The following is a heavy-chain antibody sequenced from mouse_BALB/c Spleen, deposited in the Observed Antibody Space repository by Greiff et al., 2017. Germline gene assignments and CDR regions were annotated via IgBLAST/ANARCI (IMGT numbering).Heavy chain of an antibody. J-gene: IGHJ2*01. V-gene: IGHV5-6-3*01. CDR2: INSNGGST. D-gene: IGHD2-3*01. CDR1: GFTFSSYG. CDR3: AREGDGYY. Sequence: EVQLVESGGGLVQPGGSLKLSCAASGFTFSSYGMSWVRQTPDKRLELVATINSNGGSTYYPDSVKGRFTISRDNAKNTLYLQMSSLKSEDTAMYYCAREGDGYYWGQGTTLTVSS.